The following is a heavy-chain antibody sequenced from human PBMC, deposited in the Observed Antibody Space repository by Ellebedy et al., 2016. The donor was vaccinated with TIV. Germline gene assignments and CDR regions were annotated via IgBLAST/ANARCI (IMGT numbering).Heavy chain of an antibody. CDR3: AREDSSTWYYFDN. D-gene: IGHD6-13*01. V-gene: IGHV6-1*01. CDR2: PFYRSEWYK. J-gene: IGHJ4*02. Sequence: SQTLSLTCAVPWDSVSSNSVSWNWLTQSPSRGLEWLGRPFYRSEWYKDYAAFVKSRITINADTSKNQFSLQLNSVTPEDTAVYYCAREDSSTWYYFDNWGQGTLVTVSS. CDR1: WDSVSSNSVS.